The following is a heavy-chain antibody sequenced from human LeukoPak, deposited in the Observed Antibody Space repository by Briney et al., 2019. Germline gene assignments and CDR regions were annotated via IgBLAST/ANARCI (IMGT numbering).Heavy chain of an antibody. V-gene: IGHV4-34*01. Sequence: SETLSLTCAVYGGSFSGYYWSWIRQPPGKGLEWIGEINHSGSTNYNPSLKSRVTISVDTSENQFSLKLSSVTAADTAVYYCARQAQGTYYYDSSGYYFDYWGQGTLVTVSS. CDR3: ARQAQGTYYYDSSGYYFDY. D-gene: IGHD3-22*01. CDR2: INHSGST. CDR1: GGSFSGYY. J-gene: IGHJ4*02.